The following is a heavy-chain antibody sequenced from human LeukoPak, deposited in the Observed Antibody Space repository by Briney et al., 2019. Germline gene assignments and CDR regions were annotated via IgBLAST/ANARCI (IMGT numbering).Heavy chain of an antibody. CDR3: ARSTSGRRTRFDP. J-gene: IGHJ5*02. CDR2: INGNSGDT. V-gene: IGHV1-2*02. D-gene: IGHD6-19*01. CDR1: GYTFTGYY. Sequence: ASVKVSCKASGYTFTGYYIHWVRQAPGQGLEWMGWINGNSGDTNYAQRFEGRVTMTTETSISTAYMEVSSLTSDDTAFYFCARSTSGRRTRFDPWGQGSLVTVSS.